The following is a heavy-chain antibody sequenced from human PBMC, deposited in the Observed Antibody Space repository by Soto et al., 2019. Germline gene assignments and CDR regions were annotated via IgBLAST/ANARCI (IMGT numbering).Heavy chain of an antibody. Sequence: QVQLVQSGAEEMKPGASVKVSCKASGYTLTRYSIHWVRQVPGQRLEWMGWINAGNGNTKFSQKFQGRVTITRDTSASTAYMELRGLRSEDTAVYYCAILGTYYFDDSDNYFDFWGQGTLVTVSS. CDR2: INAGNGNT. CDR1: GYTLTRYS. V-gene: IGHV1-3*05. CDR3: AILGTYYFDDSDNYFDF. J-gene: IGHJ4*02. D-gene: IGHD3-22*01.